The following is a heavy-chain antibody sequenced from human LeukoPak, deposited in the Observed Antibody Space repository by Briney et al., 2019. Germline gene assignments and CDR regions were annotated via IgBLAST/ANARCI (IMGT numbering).Heavy chain of an antibody. CDR1: GFTFSSYA. CDR3: ARARVEMATSLDY. D-gene: IGHD5-24*01. J-gene: IGHJ4*02. Sequence: PGRSLRLSCAASGFTFSSYAMHWARQAPGKGLEWVAVISYDGSNKYYADSVKGRFTISRDNSKNTLYLQMNSLRAEDTAVYYCARARVEMATSLDYWGQGTLVTVSS. V-gene: IGHV3-30-3*01. CDR2: ISYDGSNK.